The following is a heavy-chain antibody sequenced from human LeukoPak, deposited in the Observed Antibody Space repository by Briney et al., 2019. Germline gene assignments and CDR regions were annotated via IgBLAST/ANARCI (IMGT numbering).Heavy chain of an antibody. V-gene: IGHV3-30*02. CDR3: AKAGRGYCSGGSCYSPWGGYYYYGMDV. CDR2: IRYYGSNK. D-gene: IGHD2-15*01. J-gene: IGHJ6*02. Sequence: GGSLRPSSAAAGFTCSSYGMHWVRRDPRKGVEWGAVIRYYGSNKYYAESVKGRFTISRDNSKNTLYLQMNSLRAEDTAVYYCAKAGRGYCSGGSCYSPWGGYYYYGMDVWGQGTTVTVSS. CDR1: GFTCSSYG.